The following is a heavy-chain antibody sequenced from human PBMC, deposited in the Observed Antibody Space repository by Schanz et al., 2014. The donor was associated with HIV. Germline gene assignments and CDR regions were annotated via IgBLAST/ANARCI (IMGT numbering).Heavy chain of an antibody. CDR2: IWYDGSNK. V-gene: IGHV3-33*01. D-gene: IGHD6-6*01. J-gene: IGHJ6*02. CDR1: GITFSTSG. Sequence: VQLLESGGDLVQPGGSLRLSCAASGITFSTSGMHWVRQAPGKGLEWVAVIWYDGSNKYYADSVKGRFTISRDNSKNTLYLQMNSLRAEDTAVYYCASTEYPYTTSSDYYYGMDVWGQGTTVTVSS. CDR3: ASTEYPYTTSSDYYYGMDV.